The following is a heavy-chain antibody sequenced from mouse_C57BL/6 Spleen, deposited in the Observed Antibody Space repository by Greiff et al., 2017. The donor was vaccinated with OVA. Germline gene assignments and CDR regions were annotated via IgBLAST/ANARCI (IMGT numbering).Heavy chain of an antibody. CDR1: GYTFTSYW. CDR3: ARGYYGSSDYFDY. Sequence: VQLQQSGAELVKPGASVKMSCKASGYTFTSYWITWVKQRPGQGLEWIGDIYPGSGSTNYNEKFKSKATLTVDTSSSTAYMQLSSLTSEDSAVYYCARGYYGSSDYFDYWGQGTTLTVSS. D-gene: IGHD1-1*01. CDR2: IYPGSGST. V-gene: IGHV1-55*01. J-gene: IGHJ2*01.